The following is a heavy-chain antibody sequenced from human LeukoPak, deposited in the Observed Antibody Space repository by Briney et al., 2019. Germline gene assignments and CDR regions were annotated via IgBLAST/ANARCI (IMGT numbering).Heavy chain of an antibody. J-gene: IGHJ4*02. D-gene: IGHD5-24*01. CDR3: ARDGGWLQYIDY. V-gene: IGHV3-21*01. Sequence: GGSLSLSCAASGFSFTTYSMNWVRQAPGKGLEWDSSISSSNSFIYYADSVKGRFTISRDNAKNSLYLQMNSLRAEDTAVYYCARDGGWLQYIDYWGQGTLVTVSS. CDR2: ISSSNSFI. CDR1: GFSFTTYS.